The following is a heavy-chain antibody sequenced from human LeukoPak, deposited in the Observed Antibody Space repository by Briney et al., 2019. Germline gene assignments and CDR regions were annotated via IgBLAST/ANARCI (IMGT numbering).Heavy chain of an antibody. CDR3: ARDRGSITIFGDSL. CDR1: GYSINSGYY. J-gene: IGHJ3*01. V-gene: IGHV4-38-2*02. D-gene: IGHD3-3*01. CDR2: IYHSGTT. Sequence: PSETLSLTCTVSGYSINSGYYWGWIRQPPGKGLEWIGSIYHSGTTYYNPSLKSRVTISVDTSKNQFSLKLSSVTAAGTAVYYCARDRGSITIFGDSLWGQGTMVTVSS.